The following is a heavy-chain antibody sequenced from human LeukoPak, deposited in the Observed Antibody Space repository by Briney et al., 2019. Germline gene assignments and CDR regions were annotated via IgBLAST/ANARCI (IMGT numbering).Heavy chain of an antibody. Sequence: SETLSLTCTVSGGSTSSYYWSWIRQPPGKGLEWIAHMYYSGSTKYNPSLKSRVTISVDTSKNQFSLKVSSVTAADTAVDYCARVDANWRRLDYWGQGTLVTVSS. D-gene: IGHD1-1*01. CDR3: ARVDANWRRLDY. V-gene: IGHV4-59*01. CDR1: GGSTSSYY. CDR2: MYYSGST. J-gene: IGHJ4*02.